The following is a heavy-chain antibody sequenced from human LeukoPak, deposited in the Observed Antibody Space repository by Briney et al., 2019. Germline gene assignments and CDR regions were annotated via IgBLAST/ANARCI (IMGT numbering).Heavy chain of an antibody. CDR3: AKECDYYDFWTPAAFDI. V-gene: IGHV3-23*01. J-gene: IGHJ3*02. Sequence: GASLRLSCSASGFTFSSYAMSWVRQAPGKGLEWVSGISASGGSTDYADSVKGRFTISRDNSKNTLYLQMNSLRAEDTAVYYCAKECDYYDFWTPAAFDIWGQGTMVTVSS. D-gene: IGHD3-3*01. CDR2: ISASGGST. CDR1: GFTFSSYA.